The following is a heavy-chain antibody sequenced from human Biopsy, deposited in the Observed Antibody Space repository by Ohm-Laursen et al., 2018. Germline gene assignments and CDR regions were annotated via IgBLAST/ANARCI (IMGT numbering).Heavy chain of an antibody. D-gene: IGHD1-26*01. CDR2: ISSNGNFM. V-gene: IGHV3-21*01. CDR1: GFTFSPYT. Sequence: GSLRLSCSASGFTFSPYTMTWVRQAQGKGLERVSSISSNGNFMYYTDSVKGRFTISRDNAKNSLYLQMNSLRAEDTALYYCERIFLVGVTPGYGMDVWGQGTPVTVSS. J-gene: IGHJ6*02. CDR3: ERIFLVGVTPGYGMDV.